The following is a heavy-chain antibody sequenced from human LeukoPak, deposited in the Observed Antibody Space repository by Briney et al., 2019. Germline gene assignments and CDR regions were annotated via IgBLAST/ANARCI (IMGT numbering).Heavy chain of an antibody. V-gene: IGHV1-18*04. Sequence: GASVKVSCRASGYRFTSYDISWVRQAPGQRLQWMGVISTYTGNTNYAQSFQDRVTMTTDTSTSTVYMELRSLTSDDTAVYYCARDQKSGLEVLWRYWGQGTLVTVSS. CDR3: ARDQKSGLEVLWRY. D-gene: IGHD3-3*01. CDR2: ISTYTGNT. J-gene: IGHJ4*02. CDR1: GYRFTSYD.